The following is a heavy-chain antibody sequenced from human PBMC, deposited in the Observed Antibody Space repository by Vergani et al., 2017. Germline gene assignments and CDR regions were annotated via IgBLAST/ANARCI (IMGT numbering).Heavy chain of an antibody. CDR1: GYTFTSYA. CDR3: ARDDDDSSGYQGPLGY. J-gene: IGHJ4*02. V-gene: IGHV1-3*04. D-gene: IGHD3-22*01. CDR2: INTGNGNT. Sequence: QVQLVQSGAEVKKPGASVKVSCKASGYTFTSYAMHWVRQAPGQRLEWMGWINTGNGNTKYSQKFQGRVPVTRDTSASTAYMELSSLISEDTAVYYGARDDDDSSGYQGPLGYWGQGTLVTVSS.